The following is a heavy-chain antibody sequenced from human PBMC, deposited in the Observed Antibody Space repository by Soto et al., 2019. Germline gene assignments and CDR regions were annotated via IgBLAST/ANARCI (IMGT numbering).Heavy chain of an antibody. D-gene: IGHD2-8*01. J-gene: IGHJ4*02. V-gene: IGHV3-23*01. CDR3: AKSVSRMVFDY. CDR2: ISYSGNST. CDR1: GFTFSSYA. Sequence: HPGGSLRLSCAGSGFTFSSYAMSWVRQAPGKGLEWLSTISYSGNSTYYAESVKGRFTFSRDNSKNTLYLQMNSLRAEDTAVYYCAKSVSRMVFDYWGQGTLVTVSS.